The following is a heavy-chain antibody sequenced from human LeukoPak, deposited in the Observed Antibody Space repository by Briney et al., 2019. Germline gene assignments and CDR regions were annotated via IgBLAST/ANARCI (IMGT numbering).Heavy chain of an antibody. J-gene: IGHJ3*02. V-gene: IGHV1-2*02. Sequence: ASVKVSCKASGYTFTVYYIHWVRQAPGQGLEWMGWINANSGDTNYSQKFQGRVTMTRDTSISTAYMDLSRLRSDDTAVYYCARGPYSSGWAWAFDIWGQGTMVTVSS. CDR2: INANSGDT. D-gene: IGHD6-19*01. CDR3: ARGPYSSGWAWAFDI. CDR1: GYTFTVYY.